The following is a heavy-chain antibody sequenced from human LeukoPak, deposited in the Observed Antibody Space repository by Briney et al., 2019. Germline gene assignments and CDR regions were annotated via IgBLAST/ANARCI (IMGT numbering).Heavy chain of an antibody. J-gene: IGHJ4*02. CDR2: ISYDGVNK. CDR1: GFTFNIYG. V-gene: IGHV3-30*03. CDR3: ATGRNTWNDDHFDY. D-gene: IGHD1-20*01. Sequence: QTGGSLRLSCAASGFTFNIYGMQWVRQAPGRGLEWVSVISYDGVNKHYAQSVKGRFTVYRDNFKNTLSLQMDSLRDEDTAVYYCATGRNTWNDDHFDYWGQGTLVTVSS.